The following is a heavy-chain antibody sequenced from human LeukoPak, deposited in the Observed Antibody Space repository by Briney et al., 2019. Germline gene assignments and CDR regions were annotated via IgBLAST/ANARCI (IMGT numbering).Heavy chain of an antibody. CDR3: ASGIKLWLLNY. CDR1: GYTFTSYG. Sequence: ASVKVSCTASGYTFTSYGISWMRQAPGQGLEWMGWISAYNGNTNYAQKLQGIVTTTTDTSTSTAYMELRSLRSDATAVYYCASGIKLWLLNYWGQGTLVTVSS. CDR2: ISAYNGNT. D-gene: IGHD5-18*01. J-gene: IGHJ4*02. V-gene: IGHV1-18*01.